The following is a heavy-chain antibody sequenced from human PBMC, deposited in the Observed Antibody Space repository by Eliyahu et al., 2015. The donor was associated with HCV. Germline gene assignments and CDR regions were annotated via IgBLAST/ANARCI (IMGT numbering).Heavy chain of an antibody. J-gene: IGHJ3*02. V-gene: IGHV5-51*01. CDR3: ARLLPSSGPKDAFDI. CDR2: IYPGDSDT. D-gene: IGHD3-22*01. Sequence: EVQLVQSGAEVKKPGESLKISCXGSGXSFTSYWIGWXRQMPGKGLEWMGIIYPGDSDTRYSPSFQGQVTISADKSISTAYLQWSSLKASDTAMYYCARLLPSSGPKDAFDIWGQGTMVTVSS. CDR1: GXSFTSYW.